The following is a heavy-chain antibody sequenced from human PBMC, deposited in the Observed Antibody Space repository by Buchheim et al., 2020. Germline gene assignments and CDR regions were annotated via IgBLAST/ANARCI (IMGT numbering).Heavy chain of an antibody. CDR2: IYYSGST. CDR1: GGSISSYY. Sequence: QVQLQESGPGLVKPSETLSLTCTVSGGSISSYYWSWIRQPPGKGLEWIGYIYYSGSTNYNPSLKSRVTISVDTSKNHSSLKLSSVTAADTAVYYCARVNPSTVTLDYWGQGTL. CDR3: ARVNPSTVTLDY. V-gene: IGHV4-59*01. J-gene: IGHJ4*02. D-gene: IGHD4-17*01.